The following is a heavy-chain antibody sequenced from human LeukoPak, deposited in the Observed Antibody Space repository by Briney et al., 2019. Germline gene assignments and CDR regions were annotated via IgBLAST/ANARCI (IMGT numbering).Heavy chain of an antibody. CDR3: ARDGGPPGGGSYSDLDY. J-gene: IGHJ4*02. Sequence: PGGSLRLSCAASGFTFRSYWMTWVRQAPGKGLEWVANIKQDGSEKYYEDSVKGRFTISRDNAKNSLYLQMNSLRAEDTAVYYCARDGGPPGGGSYSDLDYWGQGTPVTVSS. CDR2: IKQDGSEK. V-gene: IGHV3-7*01. D-gene: IGHD1-26*01. CDR1: GFTFRSYW.